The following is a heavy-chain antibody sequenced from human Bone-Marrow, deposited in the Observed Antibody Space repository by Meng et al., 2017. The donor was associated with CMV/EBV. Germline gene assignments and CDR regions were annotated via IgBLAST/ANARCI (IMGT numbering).Heavy chain of an antibody. J-gene: IGHJ4*02. V-gene: IGHV3-7*01. CDR3: AREAGFERFDY. Sequence: GGSLRLSCATSGFSFSNYWMTWLRQSPGRGLEWVATIKQDGSEKDYGDSVKGRFTISRDNAKNSLYLQMNSLRAEDTAVYYCAREAGFERFDYWGQGTLVTVSS. CDR1: GFSFSNYW. D-gene: IGHD2-15*01. CDR2: IKQDGSEK.